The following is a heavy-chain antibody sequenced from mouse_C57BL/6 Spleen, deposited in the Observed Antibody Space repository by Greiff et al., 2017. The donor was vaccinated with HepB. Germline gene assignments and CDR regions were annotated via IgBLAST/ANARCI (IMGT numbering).Heavy chain of an antibody. Sequence: SGPELVKPGASVKIPCKASGYTFTDYNMDWVKQSHGKSLEWIGDINPNNGGTIYNQKFKGKATLTVDKSSSTAYMELRSLTSEDTAVYYCARRPDYGSSFDYWGQGTTLTVSS. CDR2: INPNNGGT. D-gene: IGHD1-1*01. CDR1: GYTFTDYN. J-gene: IGHJ2*01. V-gene: IGHV1-18*01. CDR3: ARRPDYGSSFDY.